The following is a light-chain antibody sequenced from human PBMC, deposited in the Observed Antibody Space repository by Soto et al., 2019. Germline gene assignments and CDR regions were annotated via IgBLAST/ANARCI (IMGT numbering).Light chain of an antibody. V-gene: IGKV4-1*01. CDR1: QSVLYSSNNKNY. Sequence: DIVMTQSPDSLAVSLGERATINCKPSQSVLYSSNNKNYLAWYQQKPGQPPKLLIYRASTRESGVPDRFSGSGSGTDFTLTISSLQAEDVAVYYCQQYYSTLPTFGQGTKVEIK. J-gene: IGKJ1*01. CDR2: RAS. CDR3: QQYYSTLPT.